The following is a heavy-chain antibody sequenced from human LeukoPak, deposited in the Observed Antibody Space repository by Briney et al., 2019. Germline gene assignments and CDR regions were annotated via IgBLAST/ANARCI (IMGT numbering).Heavy chain of an antibody. CDR3: AREGAAAAADY. CDR1: GFTFSSYG. D-gene: IGHD6-13*01. Sequence: GGSLRLSCAASGFTFSSYGMHWVRQAPGKGLEWVAVTWYDGSNKYYADSVKGRFTISRDNSKNALYLQMNSLRAEDTAVYYCAREGAAAAADYWGQGTLVTVSS. J-gene: IGHJ4*02. V-gene: IGHV3-33*01. CDR2: TWYDGSNK.